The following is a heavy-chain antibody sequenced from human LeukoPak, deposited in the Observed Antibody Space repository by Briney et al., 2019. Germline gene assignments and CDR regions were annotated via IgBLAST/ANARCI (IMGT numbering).Heavy chain of an antibody. Sequence: PGGSLRLSCAASGFTFSSYAMSWVRQAPGKGLEWVSAVSGSGGSTYYADSVKGRFTISRDNSKNTLYLQMNSLRAEDAAVYYCAKLAAKNIAAAGKDWGQGTLVTDSS. CDR3: AKLAAKNIAAAGKD. CDR2: VSGSGGST. J-gene: IGHJ4*02. V-gene: IGHV3-23*01. D-gene: IGHD6-13*01. CDR1: GFTFSSYA.